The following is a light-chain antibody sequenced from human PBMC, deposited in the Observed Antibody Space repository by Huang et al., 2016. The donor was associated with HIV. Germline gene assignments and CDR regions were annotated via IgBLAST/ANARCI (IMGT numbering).Light chain of an antibody. CDR2: KVC. Sequence: DVELTQSPHSLPVTLGQPASISCRSSESLVYTDGNTYLNWFHQGPGQPPRRLICKVCERDSGVPARSSGSGSGTYFTLEISSVEAGDVGLYFCMQGTHWPPTFGQGTKVEFK. CDR1: ESLVYTDGNTY. V-gene: IGKV2-30*01. J-gene: IGKJ1*01. CDR3: MQGTHWPPT.